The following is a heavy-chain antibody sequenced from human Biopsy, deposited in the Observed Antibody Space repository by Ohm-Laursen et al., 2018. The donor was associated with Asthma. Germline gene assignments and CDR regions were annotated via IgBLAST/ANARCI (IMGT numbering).Heavy chain of an antibody. Sequence: SDTLSLTCAISGFSMDTNSYFWGWIRQPPGKGLEWIGGVFYTGITYYNPSLESRVTMSVDTSKSQFFLEVNSVTAPDTAVYYCAWPDMVSSIFRVWGQGTLVTVSS. CDR3: AWPDMVSSIFRV. CDR1: GFSMDTNSYF. J-gene: IGHJ4*02. V-gene: IGHV4-39*01. CDR2: VFYTGIT. D-gene: IGHD3-3*01.